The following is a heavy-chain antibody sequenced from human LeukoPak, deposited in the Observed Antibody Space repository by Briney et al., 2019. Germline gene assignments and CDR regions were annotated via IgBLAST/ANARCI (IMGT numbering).Heavy chain of an antibody. CDR2: IYYSGST. CDR1: GGSLSSYY. CDR3: ARDRAEYDSSGYYGGFDY. J-gene: IGHJ4*02. V-gene: IGHV4-59*01. Sequence: SETLSLTCTVSGGSLSSYYWSWIRQPPGKGLEWIGYIYYSGSTNYNPSLKSRVTISVDTSKNQFSLKLSSVTAADTAVYYCARDRAEYDSSGYYGGFDYWGQGTLVTVSS. D-gene: IGHD3-22*01.